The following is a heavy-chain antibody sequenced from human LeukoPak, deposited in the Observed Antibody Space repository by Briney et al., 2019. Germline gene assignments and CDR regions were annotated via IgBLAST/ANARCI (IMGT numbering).Heavy chain of an antibody. J-gene: IGHJ4*02. CDR2: IIPIFSTA. V-gene: IGHV1-69*13. Sequence: SVKVSCKASGGTFSSYAISWVRQAPGQGLEWMGGIIPIFSTANYAQKFQGRVTITADEPTSTAYMELSSLRSEDTAVYYCARGGSSYYFDYWGQGTLVTVSS. CDR3: ARGGSSYYFDY. CDR1: GGTFSSYA. D-gene: IGHD6-19*01.